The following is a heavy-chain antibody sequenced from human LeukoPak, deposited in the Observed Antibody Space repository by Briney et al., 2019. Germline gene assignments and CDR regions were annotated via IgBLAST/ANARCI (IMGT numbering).Heavy chain of an antibody. CDR3: ARESPVKWELLQGAFDI. V-gene: IGHV3-21*01. J-gene: IGHJ3*02. CDR2: ISSSSYI. D-gene: IGHD1-26*01. CDR1: GFTFSSYS. Sequence: GGSLRLSCAASGFTFSSYSMNWVRQAPGKGLEWVSSISSSSYIYYADSVKGRFTISRDNAKNSLYLQMNSLRAEDTAVYYCARESPVKWELLQGAFDIWGQGTMVTVSS.